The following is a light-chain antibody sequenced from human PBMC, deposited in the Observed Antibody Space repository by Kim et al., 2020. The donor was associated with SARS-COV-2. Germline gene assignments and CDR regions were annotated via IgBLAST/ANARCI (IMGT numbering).Light chain of an antibody. CDR1: SLRSYY. CDR2: GKN. CDR3: TFWDSSGNLIAV. Sequence: SSELTQDPAVSVALGQTVRITCQGDSLRSYYASWYQQKPGQAPVLVIYGKNNRPSGIPDRFSGSSSGNTASLTITGAQAEDEADYYCTFWDSSGNLIAVF. J-gene: IGLJ3*02. V-gene: IGLV3-19*01.